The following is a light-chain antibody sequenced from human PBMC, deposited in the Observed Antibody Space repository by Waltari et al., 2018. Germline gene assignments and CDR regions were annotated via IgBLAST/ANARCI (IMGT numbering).Light chain of an antibody. J-gene: IGLJ2*01. CDR1: SSVVVVYNF. V-gene: IGLV2-11*01. CDR2: DVS. CDR3: CSYAGSYTL. Sequence: QSALTHPRSGSGSPVRSVTIPCTAPSSVVVVYNFVSWYQQHPGKAPKLMIYDVSKRPSGVPDRFSGSKSGNTASLTISGLQAEDEADYYCCSYAGSYTLFGGGTKLTVL.